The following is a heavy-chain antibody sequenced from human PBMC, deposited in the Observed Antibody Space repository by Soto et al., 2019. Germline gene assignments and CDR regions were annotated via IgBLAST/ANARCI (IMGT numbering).Heavy chain of an antibody. CDR1: GGSFGGAY. J-gene: IGHJ6*02. V-gene: IGHV4-34*01. CDR2: INHSGTT. D-gene: IGHD3-10*01. CDR3: AEGRDV. Sequence: QVQLQQWGAGLLKPSETLSLTCTVYGGSFGGAYWTWIRQPPGKGLEWIGEINHSGTTNYNPSLKIRVAFSMDTSKRQFSLDLSSVTAADTAVYFCAEGRDVWGPGTTVTVSS.